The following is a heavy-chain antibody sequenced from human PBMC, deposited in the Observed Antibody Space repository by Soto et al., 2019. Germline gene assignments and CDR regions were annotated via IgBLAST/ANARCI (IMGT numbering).Heavy chain of an antibody. CDR2: IYWDDDK. CDR3: AHRTVLDAFDI. J-gene: IGHJ3*02. D-gene: IGHD2-21*02. Sequence: RQPPGKALEWLALIYWDDDKRYSPSLKSRLTITKDTSKNQVVLTMTNMDPVDTATYYCAHRTVLDAFDIWGQGTMVTVSS. V-gene: IGHV2-5*02.